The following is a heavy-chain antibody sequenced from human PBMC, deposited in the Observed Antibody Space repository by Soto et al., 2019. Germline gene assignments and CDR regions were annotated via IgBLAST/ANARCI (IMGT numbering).Heavy chain of an antibody. J-gene: IGHJ5*02. Sequence: QLQLVQSGTEVKKPGSSVTVSCKASGGTFGNYAINWLRQAPGQGFQWMGDISPMFHKANYEQTFQGRVSITADESTNTVYMELSSLRSEDTALYYCAREVEVHTLVFGAWGQGTLVTVSS. CDR2: ISPMFHKA. CDR3: AREVEVHTLVFGA. CDR1: GGTFGNYA. V-gene: IGHV1-69*01. D-gene: IGHD3-10*01.